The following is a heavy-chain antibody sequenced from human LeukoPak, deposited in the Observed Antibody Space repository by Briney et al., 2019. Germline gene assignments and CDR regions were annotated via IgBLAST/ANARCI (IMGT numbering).Heavy chain of an antibody. CDR1: GFTFRNYV. J-gene: IGHJ4*02. V-gene: IGHV3-7*03. Sequence: GGSLRLSCAASGFTFRNYVIHWVRQAPGKGLEWVANIKQDGSEKYYVDSVKGRFTISRDNAKNSLYLQMNSLRAEDTAVYYCARVEGRYDSSGYYLPYFDYWGQGTLVTVSS. CDR2: IKQDGSEK. D-gene: IGHD3-22*01. CDR3: ARVEGRYDSSGYYLPYFDY.